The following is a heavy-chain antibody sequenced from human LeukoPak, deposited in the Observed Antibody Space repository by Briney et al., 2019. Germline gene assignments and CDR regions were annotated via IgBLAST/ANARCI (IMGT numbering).Heavy chain of an antibody. CDR1: GFSFSNYG. D-gene: IGHD4-23*01. CDR2: IWYDGTNK. V-gene: IGHV3-33*01. Sequence: PGGSLRLSCAASGFSFSNYGMHWVRQAPGKGLAWVALIWYDGTNKYYADSVKGRFTVSRDNSKNTLFLQMNRLRVEDTAVYYCARLTPNWFDPWGQGTLVTVSS. CDR3: ARLTPNWFDP. J-gene: IGHJ5*02.